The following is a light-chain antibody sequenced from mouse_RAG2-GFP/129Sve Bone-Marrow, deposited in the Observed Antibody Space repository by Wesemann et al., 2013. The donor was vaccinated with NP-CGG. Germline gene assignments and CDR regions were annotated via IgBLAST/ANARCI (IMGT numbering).Light chain of an antibody. CDR3: QQYNSYPLLT. V-gene: IGKV8-27*01. CDR2: WAS. J-gene: IGKJ5*01. CDR1: QSVLYSSNQKNY. Sequence: NIMMTQSPSSLAVSAGEKVTMSCKSSQSVLYSSNQKNYLAWYQQKPGQSPKLLIYWASTRESGVPDRFTGSGSGQISPLTISNVQSEDLAEYFCQQYNSYPLLTFGAGTKLELK.